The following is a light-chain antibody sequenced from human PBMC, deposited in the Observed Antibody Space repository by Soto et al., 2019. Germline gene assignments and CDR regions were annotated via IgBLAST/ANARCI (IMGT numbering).Light chain of an antibody. CDR2: ANT. CDR1: SSNIGAGID. V-gene: IGLV1-40*01. J-gene: IGLJ2*01. CDR3: QSYDNSLSGPV. Sequence: QSVLTQPPSVSGALGQRVTISCTGSSSNIGAGIDVHWYQKFPGTAPKLLIYANTNRPSGVPDRFSGSKSGTSASLAITGLQAEDEADYYCQSYDNSLSGPVFGGGTKLTVL.